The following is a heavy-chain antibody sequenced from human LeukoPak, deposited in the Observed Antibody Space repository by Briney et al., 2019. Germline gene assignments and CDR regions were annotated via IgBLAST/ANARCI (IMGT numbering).Heavy chain of an antibody. J-gene: IGHJ4*02. Sequence: SGVSLRLSCAASGFIVSSNYMSWVRQALGYGPDWVSVIYSGGSTYYADSVKGRFTISRDNSKNTLYLQMNSLRAEDTAVYYCARVRPPGYYDSSDYNFDYWGQGTLVTVSS. D-gene: IGHD3-22*01. CDR1: GFIVSSNY. V-gene: IGHV3-66*02. CDR2: IYSGGST. CDR3: ARVRPPGYYDSSDYNFDY.